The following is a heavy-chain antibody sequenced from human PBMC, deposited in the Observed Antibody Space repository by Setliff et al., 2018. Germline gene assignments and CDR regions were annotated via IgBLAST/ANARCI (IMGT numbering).Heavy chain of an antibody. CDR2: TIPMFGTI. Sequence: SVKVSCKASGGTFSSYGISWVRQAPGQGLEWMGGTIPMFGTIDYARKFQGRVTIITDESTSTAYMELSSLRSEDTAVYYCAREGVDSRSSTDYRYYMDVWGRGTTVTVSS. V-gene: IGHV1-69*05. CDR3: AREGVDSRSSTDYRYYMDV. D-gene: IGHD6-6*01. J-gene: IGHJ6*03. CDR1: GGTFSSYG.